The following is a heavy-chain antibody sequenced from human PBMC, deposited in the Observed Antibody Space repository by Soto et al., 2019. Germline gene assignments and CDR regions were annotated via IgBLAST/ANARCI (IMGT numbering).Heavy chain of an antibody. CDR2: ITSSGGGA. V-gene: IGHV3-23*01. D-gene: IGHD3-22*01. CDR3: VSHYTPIYDR. CDR1: GFTFKNCD. J-gene: IGHJ4*02. Sequence: EVQLLESGGGLEQPGGSLRLSCAASGFTFKNCDMSWVRQTPGKGLEWVSSITSSGGGAYYADSVKGRFTMSRDNSKNTLFLQMNSLRAEDTAVYYCVSHYTPIYDRWGQGTLVAVSS.